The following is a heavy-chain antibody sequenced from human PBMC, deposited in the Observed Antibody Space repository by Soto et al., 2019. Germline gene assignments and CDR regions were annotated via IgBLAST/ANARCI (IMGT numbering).Heavy chain of an antibody. CDR1: GGSIYSSSYS. Sequence: PSETLSLTCTVSGGSIYSSSYSWGWIRQPPGKGLEWIGSIYYSGSTYYNPSLKSRLTISVDTSKSQFSLKLSSVTAADTAVYYCARQTNFHGNNRFSDDRGQGTLVTVSS. CDR3: ARQTNFHGNNRFSDD. CDR2: IYYSGST. J-gene: IGHJ4*02. V-gene: IGHV4-39*01. D-gene: IGHD1-20*01.